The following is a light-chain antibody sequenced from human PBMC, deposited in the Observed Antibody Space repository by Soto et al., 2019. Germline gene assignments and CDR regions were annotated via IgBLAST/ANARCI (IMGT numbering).Light chain of an antibody. Sequence: IQMTQSPSSLSASVGDRVSIPCRASQSISTYLNWYQQKPGKAPNLLIFAASTLQSGVPSRFSGSGSGTDFTLTIRSLQPEDFATYYCQQSYTAPLTFGGGTKVDIK. CDR3: QQSYTAPLT. J-gene: IGKJ4*01. CDR2: AAS. V-gene: IGKV1-39*01. CDR1: QSISTY.